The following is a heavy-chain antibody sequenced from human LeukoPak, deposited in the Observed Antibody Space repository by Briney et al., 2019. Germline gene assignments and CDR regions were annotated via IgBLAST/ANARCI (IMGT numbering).Heavy chain of an antibody. V-gene: IGHV3-23*01. CDR1: GFTFSSYA. D-gene: IGHD6-6*01. CDR3: AKDRAYSSSIGDY. Sequence: GGSLRLSCAASGFTFSSYAMSWVRQAPGKGLEWVSAISGSGGSTYCADSVKGRFTISRDNSKNTLYLQMNSLRAEDTAVYYCAKDRAYSSSIGDYWGQGTLVTVSS. J-gene: IGHJ4*02. CDR2: ISGSGGST.